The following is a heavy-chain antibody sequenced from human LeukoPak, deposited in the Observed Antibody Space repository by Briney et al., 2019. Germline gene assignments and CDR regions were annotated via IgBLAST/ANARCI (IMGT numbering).Heavy chain of an antibody. V-gene: IGHV4-59*01. D-gene: IGHD2-21*02. CDR3: ARVPARRVVTTPTYFDF. J-gene: IGHJ4*02. CDR2: FSYSGGT. Sequence: SETLSLSCTVSGGSISSYYWSWIRQPPGKGLEWIGYFSYSGGTNYNPSLRSRVTISVDTSKNQFSLKLSSVTAADTAVYYCARVPARRVVTTPTYFDFWGQGTLVTVSS. CDR1: GGSISSYY.